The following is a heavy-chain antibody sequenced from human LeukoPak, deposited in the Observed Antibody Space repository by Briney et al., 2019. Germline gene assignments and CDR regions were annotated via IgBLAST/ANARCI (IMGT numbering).Heavy chain of an antibody. CDR1: GFTFSSYE. CDR2: ISSSSSYI. V-gene: IGHV3-21*01. J-gene: IGHJ4*02. D-gene: IGHD2-2*01. Sequence: PGGSLRLSCAASGFTFSSYEMNWVRQAPGKGLEWVSSISSSSSYIYYADSVKGRFTISRDNAKNSLYLQMNSLRAEDTAVYYCASVLGSTSDIDYWGQGTLVTVSS. CDR3: ASVLGSTSDIDY.